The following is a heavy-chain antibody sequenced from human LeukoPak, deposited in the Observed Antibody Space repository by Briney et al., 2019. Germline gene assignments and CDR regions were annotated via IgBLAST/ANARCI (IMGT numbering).Heavy chain of an antibody. D-gene: IGHD1-1*01. V-gene: IGHV3-48*01. Sequence: PGGSLRLSCAASGFTFSSYSMNWVRQAPGKGLEWVSYISSSSSTIYYADSVKGRFTISRDNAKNSLYLQMNSLRAEDTAVYYCARDGGQLIQGTQAFDIWGQGTMVTVSS. CDR1: GFTFSSYS. CDR2: ISSSSSTI. CDR3: ARDGGQLIQGTQAFDI. J-gene: IGHJ3*02.